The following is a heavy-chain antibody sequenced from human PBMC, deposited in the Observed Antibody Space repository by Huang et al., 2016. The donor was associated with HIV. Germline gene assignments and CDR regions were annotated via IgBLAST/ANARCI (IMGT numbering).Heavy chain of an antibody. V-gene: IGHV3-30*02. CDR3: AKETWGGVIDY. CDR2: IRYDGSNK. Sequence: QVQLVESGGGVVEPGGSLTVSCVASGIILSNYGMHWVRQATGKGMECVAFIRYDGSNKYYVDSVKGRFIISRDNSNNTVSLQMKTLRPEDTAVYYCAKETWGGVIDYWGQGALVTVSS. J-gene: IGHJ4*02. D-gene: IGHD3-16*01. CDR1: GIILSNYG.